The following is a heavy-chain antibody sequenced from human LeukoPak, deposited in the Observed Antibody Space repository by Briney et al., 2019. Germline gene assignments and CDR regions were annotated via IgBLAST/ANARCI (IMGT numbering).Heavy chain of an antibody. CDR3: AKTVSGYWRYFDY. Sequence: GGSLRLSCAASGFIFSNAWMNWVRQAPGKGLEWVSGITGGGNSTYYADSAKGRFTISRDNSKNTLFLQMNSLRAEDTAVYYCAKTVSGYWRYFDYWGQGTLVTVSS. CDR1: GFIFSNAW. V-gene: IGHV3-23*01. CDR2: ITGGGNST. J-gene: IGHJ4*02. D-gene: IGHD6-25*01.